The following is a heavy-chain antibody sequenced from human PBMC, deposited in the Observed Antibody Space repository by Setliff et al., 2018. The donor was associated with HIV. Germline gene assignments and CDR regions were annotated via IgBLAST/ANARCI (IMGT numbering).Heavy chain of an antibody. CDR1: GVSIGNFY. Sequence: SETLSLTCTVSGVSIGNFYWSWVRQSPGRGLEWIGFIFFTGTMNYNPSLKSRVTISVDTSKNQFSLNLTSVTAADTAVYYCARRGTIWHGVDYHYMDVWGKGTTVTVSS. CDR2: IFFTGTM. J-gene: IGHJ6*03. CDR3: ARRGTIWHGVDYHYMDV. D-gene: IGHD2-15*01. V-gene: IGHV4-59*08.